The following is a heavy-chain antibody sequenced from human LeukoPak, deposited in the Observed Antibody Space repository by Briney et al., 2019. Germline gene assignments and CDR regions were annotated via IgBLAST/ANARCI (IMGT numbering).Heavy chain of an antibody. Sequence: GASVKVSCKASGYTFTGYYIHWVRQAPGQGLELMGWINLNNGGTNYAQKFQGRVTMTRDTSISTAYVELSRLRSDDTAVYYCARSSRPCSGGSCYLYSYYYHNMDVWGKGTTVTISS. V-gene: IGHV1-2*02. CDR1: GYTFTGYY. D-gene: IGHD2-15*01. CDR3: ARSSRPCSGGSCYLYSYYYHNMDV. J-gene: IGHJ6*03. CDR2: INLNNGGT.